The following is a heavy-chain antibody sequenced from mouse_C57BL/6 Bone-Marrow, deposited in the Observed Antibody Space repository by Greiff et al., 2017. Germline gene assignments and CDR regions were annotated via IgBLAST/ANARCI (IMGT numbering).Heavy chain of an antibody. D-gene: IGHD1-1*01. Sequence: QVQLQQPGAELVRPGTSVKLSCKASGYTFTSYWMHWVKQRPGPGLEWIGVIDPSDSYTNYNQKFKGKATLTVDTSSSTAYMQLSSLTSEDSAVYYCAQFITTVVTFDYWGQGTTLTVSS. J-gene: IGHJ2*01. CDR1: GYTFTSYW. CDR2: IDPSDSYT. V-gene: IGHV1-59*01. CDR3: AQFITTVVTFDY.